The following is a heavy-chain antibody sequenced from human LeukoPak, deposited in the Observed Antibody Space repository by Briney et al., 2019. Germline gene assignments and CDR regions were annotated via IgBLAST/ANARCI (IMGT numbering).Heavy chain of an antibody. CDR2: IYTSGST. CDR1: GGSISSSSYY. V-gene: IGHV4-61*02. CDR3: ARVVGATTYYFDY. D-gene: IGHD1-26*01. J-gene: IGHJ4*02. Sequence: SETLSLTCTVSGGSISSSSYYWSWIRQPAGKGLEWIGRIYTSGSTNYNPSLKSRVTMSVDTSKNQFSLKLSSVTAADTAVYYCARVVGATTYYFDYWGQGTLVTVSS.